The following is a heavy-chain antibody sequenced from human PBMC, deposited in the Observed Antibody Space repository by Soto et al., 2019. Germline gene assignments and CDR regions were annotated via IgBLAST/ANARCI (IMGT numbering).Heavy chain of an antibody. CDR2: ISYDGSNK. CDR3: AKDPEIYGDFVWGTSNGMDG. Sequence: QVQLVESGGGVVQPGRSLRLSCAASGFTFSSYGMHWVRQAPGKGLERVAVISYDGSNKYYADSVKGRFTISRDNSKNTLYLQMNSLRAEDTAVYYCAKDPEIYGDFVWGTSNGMDGWGQGTTVTVSS. V-gene: IGHV3-30*18. J-gene: IGHJ6*02. D-gene: IGHD3-16*01. CDR1: GFTFSSYG.